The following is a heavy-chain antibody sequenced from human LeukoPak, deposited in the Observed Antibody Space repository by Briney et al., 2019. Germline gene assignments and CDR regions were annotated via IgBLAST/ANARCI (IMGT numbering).Heavy chain of an antibody. CDR2: ISGSGETI. J-gene: IGHJ3*02. CDR1: GFTFSNYA. V-gene: IGHV3-23*01. D-gene: IGHD2-21*02. Sequence: PGGSLRLSCAASGFTFSNYAMTWVRQAPGKGPEWVSSISGSGETIDYADSVEGRFTISRDNSKNTLYLHMNSLSDEDTAVYHCAKDFWPDCGADCYYSAFDIWGQGTMVTVSS. CDR3: AKDFWPDCGADCYYSAFDI.